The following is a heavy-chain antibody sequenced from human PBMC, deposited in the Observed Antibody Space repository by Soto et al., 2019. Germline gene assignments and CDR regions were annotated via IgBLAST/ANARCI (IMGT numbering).Heavy chain of an antibody. CDR1: GGSISSSNYY. V-gene: IGHV4-39*01. D-gene: IGHD6-19*01. CDR2: IYYSGNT. J-gene: IGHJ4*02. Sequence: QLQLQESGPGLVKPSETLSLTCTVSGGSISSSNYYWGWIRQPPGKGLESIGNIYYSGNTYYNPSLKSRVNIPVGTSKNQFSLKLSSVTAADTAVYFCARLRSGPDDGWYWAFDYWGRGTLVTVSS. CDR3: ARLRSGPDDGWYWAFDY.